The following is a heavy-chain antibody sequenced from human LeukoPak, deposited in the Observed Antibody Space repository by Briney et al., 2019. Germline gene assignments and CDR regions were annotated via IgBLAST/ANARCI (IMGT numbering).Heavy chain of an antibody. Sequence: GGSLRLSCAASGFTFSSYAMHWVRQAPGKGLEWVAVISYDGSNKCYADSVKGRFTISRDNSKNTLYLQMNSLRAEDTAVYYCAVFKAAAGLDYWGQGTLVTVSS. CDR3: AVFKAAAGLDY. CDR1: GFTFSSYA. V-gene: IGHV3-30*04. J-gene: IGHJ4*02. CDR2: ISYDGSNK. D-gene: IGHD6-13*01.